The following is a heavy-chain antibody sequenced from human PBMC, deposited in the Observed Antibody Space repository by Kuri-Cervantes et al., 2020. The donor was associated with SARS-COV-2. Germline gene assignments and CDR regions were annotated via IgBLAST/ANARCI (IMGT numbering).Heavy chain of an antibody. CDR1: GFTVSNAW. J-gene: IGHJ3*02. CDR3: TTGADIVVVPAVMGALDI. CDR2: IKSKTDGGTT. V-gene: IGHV3-15*01. D-gene: IGHD2-2*01. Sequence: GGSLRLSCAASGFTVSNAWMSWVRQAPGKGLEWVGRIKSKTDGGTTDYAAPVKGRFTISRDDSKNTLYLQMNSLKTEDTAVYYCTTGADIVVVPAVMGALDIWGQGTMVTVSS.